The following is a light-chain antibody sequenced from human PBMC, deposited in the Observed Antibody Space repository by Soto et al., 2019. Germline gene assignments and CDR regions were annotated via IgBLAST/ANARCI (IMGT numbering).Light chain of an antibody. CDR3: NSYAGRNNV. V-gene: IGLV2-8*01. Sequence: QSVLTQPPSASGSPGQSVTISCTGTSSDVGGYNYVSWYQQHPGKAPELMIYEVSQRPSGVPDRFSGSKSGNTASLTVSGLQAEDEADYYCNSYAGRNNVFGTGTKVT. J-gene: IGLJ1*01. CDR1: SSDVGGYNY. CDR2: EVS.